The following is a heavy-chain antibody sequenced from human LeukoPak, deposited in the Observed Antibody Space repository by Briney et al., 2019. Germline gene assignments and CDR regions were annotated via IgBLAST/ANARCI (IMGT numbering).Heavy chain of an antibody. J-gene: IGHJ3*02. Sequence: GASVKVSCKASEYTFTSYDINWVRQAPGQGLEWMGWMHPNSGNTVYAQKFQGRVTMTRHNSINTAYMELSSLRSEDMAVYYCARDGVMVYAIGAFDIWGQGTMVTVSS. D-gene: IGHD2-8*01. CDR1: EYTFTSYD. CDR3: ARDGVMVYAIGAFDI. V-gene: IGHV1-8*01. CDR2: MHPNSGNT.